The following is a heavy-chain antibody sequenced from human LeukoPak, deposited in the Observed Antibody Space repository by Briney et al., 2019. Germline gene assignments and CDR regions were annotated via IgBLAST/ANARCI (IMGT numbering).Heavy chain of an antibody. CDR1: GGSISSYY. V-gene: IGHV4-4*09. CDR2: IYTSGST. D-gene: IGHD3-10*01. Sequence: SETLSLTCTVSGGSISSYYWSWIRQPPGKGQEWIGYIYTSGSTNYNPSLKSRVTISVDTSKNQFSLKLSSVTAADTAVYYCARYYYGSESYSPTFFDYWGQGTLVTVSS. CDR3: ARYYYGSESYSPTFFDY. J-gene: IGHJ4*02.